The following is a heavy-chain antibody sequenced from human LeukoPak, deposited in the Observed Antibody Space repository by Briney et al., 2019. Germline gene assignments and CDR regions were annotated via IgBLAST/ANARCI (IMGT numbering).Heavy chain of an antibody. D-gene: IGHD1-7*01. CDR1: GGTFINLP. Sequence: SAKVSCKTSGGTFINLPISWVRQAPGQGLEWMGGIVPVFGTAKYAQKFQGRVTTTADESTSASYMEVTGLTSKDTAVYYCARDGLAITGTMGYFDSWGQGTLVTVSS. CDR3: ARDGLAITGTMGYFDS. J-gene: IGHJ4*02. V-gene: IGHV1-69*01. CDR2: IVPVFGTA.